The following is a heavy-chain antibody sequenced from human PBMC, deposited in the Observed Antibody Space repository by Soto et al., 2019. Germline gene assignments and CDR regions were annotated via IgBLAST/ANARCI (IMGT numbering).Heavy chain of an antibody. CDR1: GYSFAIYG. CDR2: INTDNGNT. Sequence: QVQLVQSGAELKKPGASVKVSCKTSGYSFAIYGINWVRQAPGQGLEWMGYINTDNGNTYYTQKFQGRVALTADASTTTAYMELRSLRSDDTAVYYCARDGPRMDVWGQGTTVTVSS. V-gene: IGHV1-18*01. J-gene: IGHJ6*02. CDR3: ARDGPRMDV.